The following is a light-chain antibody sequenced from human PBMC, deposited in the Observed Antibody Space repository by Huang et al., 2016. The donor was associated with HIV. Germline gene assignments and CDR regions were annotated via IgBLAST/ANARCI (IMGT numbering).Light chain of an antibody. Sequence: EIVLTQSPGTLSLSPGERATLSCRASQSVSNYLAWYQQKPGQAPRLLIYGASSRAPGIPDRFSGRGSGTDFTLTISRLEPEDFAFYYCQQYGGSPLTFGGGIKVETK. V-gene: IGKV3-20*01. J-gene: IGKJ4*01. CDR1: QSVSNY. CDR2: GAS. CDR3: QQYGGSPLT.